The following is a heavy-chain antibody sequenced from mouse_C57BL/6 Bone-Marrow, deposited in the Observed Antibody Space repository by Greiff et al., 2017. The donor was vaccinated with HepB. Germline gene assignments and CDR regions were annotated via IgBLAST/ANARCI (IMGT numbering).Heavy chain of an antibody. CDR3: ASLLWLRRGGFDY. Sequence: EVKLVESGGGLVKPGGSLKLSCAASGFTFSDYGMHWVRQAPEKGLEWVAYISSGSSTIYYADTVKGRFTISRDNAKNTLFLQMTSLRSEDTAMYYCASLLWLRRGGFDYWGQGTTLTVSS. D-gene: IGHD2-2*01. CDR1: GFTFSDYG. CDR2: ISSGSSTI. J-gene: IGHJ2*01. V-gene: IGHV5-17*01.